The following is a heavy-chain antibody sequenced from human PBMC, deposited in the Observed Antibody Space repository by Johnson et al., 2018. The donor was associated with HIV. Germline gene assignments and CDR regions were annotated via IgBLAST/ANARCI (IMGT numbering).Heavy chain of an antibody. Sequence: QVQLVESGGGLVKPGGSLRLSCAASGFTFSNYAIHWVRQAPGKGLEWVAVISYDGSNKYYTDSVKGRFTISRDNAKNSLYLQMNSLRAEDTAVYYCARGGSSRNPAFDIWGQGTMVTVSS. D-gene: IGHD1-26*01. J-gene: IGHJ3*02. V-gene: IGHV3-30*04. CDR1: GFTFSNYA. CDR2: ISYDGSNK. CDR3: ARGGSSRNPAFDI.